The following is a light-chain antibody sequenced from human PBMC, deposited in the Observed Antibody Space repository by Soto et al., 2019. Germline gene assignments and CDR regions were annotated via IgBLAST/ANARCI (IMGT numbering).Light chain of an antibody. V-gene: IGKV3-15*01. Sequence: EIGITPSPTTLSVSSGERAPLSCRASQSISSDVAWYQQKPGQAPRLLIYGASTTATGIPARFSGSGSGTEFTLTISSLEPEDFAVYYCQQRSNFGQGTRLEIK. CDR2: GAS. CDR1: QSISSD. J-gene: IGKJ5*01. CDR3: QQRSN.